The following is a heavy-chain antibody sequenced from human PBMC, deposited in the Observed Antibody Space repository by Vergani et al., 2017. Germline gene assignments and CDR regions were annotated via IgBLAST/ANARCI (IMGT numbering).Heavy chain of an antibody. CDR1: GFTFSDYY. CDR3: ARDQWQQLIPFDY. V-gene: IGHV3-11*01. J-gene: IGHJ4*02. D-gene: IGHD6-13*01. Sequence: VQLLESGGGLVQPGGSLRLSCAASGFTFSDYYMSWIRQAPGKGLEWVSYISSSGSTIYYADSVKGRFTISRDNAKNTLYLQMNSPRAEDTAVYYCARDQWQQLIPFDYWGQGTLVTVSS. CDR2: ISSSGSTI.